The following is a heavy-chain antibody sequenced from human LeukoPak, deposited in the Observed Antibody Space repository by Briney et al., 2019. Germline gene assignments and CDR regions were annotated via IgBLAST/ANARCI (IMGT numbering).Heavy chain of an antibody. CDR1: GFTFSSYW. V-gene: IGHV3-74*01. CDR2: VNSDGSAT. CDR3: TSFYETN. Sequence: GGSLRLSCEASGFTFSSYWMSWVRQAPGKGLVWVSHVNSDGSATSYADSVKGRFTISRDNAKNTVYLHMNSLRVEDTAVYYCTSFYETNWGQGTLVTVSS. J-gene: IGHJ4*02. D-gene: IGHD2/OR15-2a*01.